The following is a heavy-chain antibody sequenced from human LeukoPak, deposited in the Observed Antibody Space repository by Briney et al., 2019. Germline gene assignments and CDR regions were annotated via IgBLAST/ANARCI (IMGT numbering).Heavy chain of an antibody. CDR1: GGSISSYY. D-gene: IGHD6-19*01. J-gene: IGHJ5*02. CDR2: IYYSGST. CDR3: ARDLSSSGWSYWFDP. V-gene: IGHV4-59*12. Sequence: PTETLSLTCTVSGGSISSYYWSWIRQPPGKGLEWIGYIYYSGSTNYNPSLKSRVTMSVDTSKNQFSLKLSSVTAADTAVYYCARDLSSSGWSYWFDPWGQGTLVTVSS.